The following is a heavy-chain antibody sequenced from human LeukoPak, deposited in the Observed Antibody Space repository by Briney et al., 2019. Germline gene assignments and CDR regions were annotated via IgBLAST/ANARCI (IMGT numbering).Heavy chain of an antibody. CDR3: ARGQSGYDYYYFDY. CDR1: GFTFSSYW. V-gene: IGHV3-7*01. Sequence: GGSLRLSCAASGFTFSSYWMSWVRQAPGKGLEWVANIKQDGSEKYYVDSVKGRFTISRDNAKNSLYLQMNSLRAEDTAVYYCARGQSGYDYYYFDYWGQGTLVTVSS. CDR2: IKQDGSEK. D-gene: IGHD5-12*01. J-gene: IGHJ4*02.